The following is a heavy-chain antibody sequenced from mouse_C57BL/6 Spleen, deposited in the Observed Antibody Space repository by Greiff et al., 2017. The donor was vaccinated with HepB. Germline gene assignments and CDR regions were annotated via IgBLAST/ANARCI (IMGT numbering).Heavy chain of an antibody. CDR2: ISSGGSYT. Sequence: VQLKESGGDLVKPGGSLKLSCAASGFTFSSYGMSWVRQTPDKRLEWVATISSGGSYTYYPDSVKGRFTISRDNAKNTLYLQMSSLKSEDTAMYYCARQGDDYWYVDVWGTGTTVTVSS. CDR3: ARQGDDYWYVDV. CDR1: GFTFSSYG. V-gene: IGHV5-6*01. J-gene: IGHJ1*03. D-gene: IGHD2-3*01.